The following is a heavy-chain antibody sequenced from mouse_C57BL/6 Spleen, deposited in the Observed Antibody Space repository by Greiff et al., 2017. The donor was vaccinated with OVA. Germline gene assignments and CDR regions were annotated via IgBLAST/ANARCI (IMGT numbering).Heavy chain of an antibody. CDR2: ISSGGSYT. V-gene: IGHV5-6*01. CDR1: GFTFSSYG. D-gene: IGHD4-1*01. J-gene: IGHJ2*01. CDR3: ARQGLGREFDY. Sequence: EVKLMESGGDLVKPGGSLKLSCAASGFTFSSYGMSWVRQTPDKRLEWVATISSGGSYTYYPDSVKGRFTISRDNAKNTLYLQMSSLKSEDTAMYYCARQGLGREFDYWGQGTTLTVSS.